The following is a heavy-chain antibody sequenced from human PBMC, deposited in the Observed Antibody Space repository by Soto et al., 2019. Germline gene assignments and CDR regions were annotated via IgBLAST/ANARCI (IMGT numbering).Heavy chain of an antibody. Sequence: QVQLVESGGGVVQPGRSLRLSCAASGFTFSSYGMHWVRQAPGKGLEWVAVISYDGSNKYYPDSVKGRFTISRDNSKNTLYLQMNSLRAEDTAVYYCAKVGYYGSGRSTPPYYYYGMDVWGQGTTVTVSS. CDR3: AKVGYYGSGRSTPPYYYYGMDV. D-gene: IGHD3-10*01. V-gene: IGHV3-30*18. CDR1: GFTFSSYG. CDR2: ISYDGSNK. J-gene: IGHJ6*02.